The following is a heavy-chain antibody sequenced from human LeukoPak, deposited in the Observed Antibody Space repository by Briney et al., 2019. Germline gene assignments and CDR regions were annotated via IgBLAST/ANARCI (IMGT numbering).Heavy chain of an antibody. CDR2: IYYSVST. J-gene: IGHJ3*02. V-gene: IGHV4-39*01. Sequence: LDWIGSIYYSVSTYYNPSLKSRVTISVDTSKNQFSLKLSSVTAADTAVYYCASLQPDAFDIWGQGTMVTVSS. D-gene: IGHD1-1*01. CDR3: ASLQPDAFDI.